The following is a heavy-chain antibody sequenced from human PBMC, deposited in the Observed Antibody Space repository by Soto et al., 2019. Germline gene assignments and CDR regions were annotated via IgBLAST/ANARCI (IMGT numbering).Heavy chain of an antibody. V-gene: IGHV1-69*13. CDR3: ATLSLISADF. D-gene: IGHD2-8*01. CDR2: INFISGTA. CDR1: GGTFSSYA. Sequence: SVKVSCKASGGTFSSYAITWVRQAPGQGPEWMGGINFISGTANYAQKFQGRVTITADESTSTAYMEFSSLTSEDTAVYYCATLSLISADFWGQGTLVTVSS. J-gene: IGHJ4*02.